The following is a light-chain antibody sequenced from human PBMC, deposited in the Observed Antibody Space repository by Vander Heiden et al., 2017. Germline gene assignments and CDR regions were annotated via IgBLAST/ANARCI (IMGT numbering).Light chain of an antibody. CDR1: QSVSSSY. V-gene: IGKV3-20*01. Sequence: IMLPQSPGPLSLSPEERATLSCRASQSVSSSYLAWYQQKPGQAPRLLIYGASSRATGIPDRFSGSGSGTDVTLTISRLEPEDFAVYYCQQYGSSPPKYTFGQGTKLEIK. CDR2: GAS. J-gene: IGKJ2*01. CDR3: QQYGSSPPKYT.